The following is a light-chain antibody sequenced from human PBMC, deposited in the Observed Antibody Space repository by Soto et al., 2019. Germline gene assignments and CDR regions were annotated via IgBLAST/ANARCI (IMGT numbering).Light chain of an antibody. CDR1: QSISSW. CDR3: QQYHSYSLT. J-gene: IGKJ4*01. Sequence: DIQMTQSPSTLSASVGDRVTITCRASQSISSWLAWYQQKPGKAPKLLIYKASSLGGGVPSRYSGSGSGTDFTLTISSLQADDFATYYCQQYHSYSLTFGGGTKVDIK. CDR2: KAS. V-gene: IGKV1-5*03.